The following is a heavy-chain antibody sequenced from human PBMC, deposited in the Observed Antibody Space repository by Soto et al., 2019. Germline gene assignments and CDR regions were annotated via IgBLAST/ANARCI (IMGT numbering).Heavy chain of an antibody. CDR1: GFTFSVSA. CDR3: ATVHNTSRSFNF. D-gene: IGHD1-20*01. CDR2: TGLSGRTT. Sequence: EVQLLESGGALVQPGGPLRLSCVASGFTFSVSAMTWVCQAPGKGLEWVSTTGLSGRTTFYGDSVKGRFTVSRDNSKNTLDLQMRSLRAEDAAVYYCATVHNTSRSFNFWGRGTLVTVSS. V-gene: IGHV3-23*01. J-gene: IGHJ4*02.